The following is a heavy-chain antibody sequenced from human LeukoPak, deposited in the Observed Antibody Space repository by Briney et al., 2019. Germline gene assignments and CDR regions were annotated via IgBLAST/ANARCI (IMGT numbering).Heavy chain of an antibody. CDR1: GGSISSSTYY. Sequence: SETLSLTCTVSGGSISSSTYYGGWIRQPPGKGLEWIGSIFYSGSTYYNPSLKSRATISIDTSKNQFSLKLSSVTAADTAVYYCARGEQLVDYWGQGTLVTVSS. CDR2: IFYSGST. CDR3: ARGEQLVDY. V-gene: IGHV4-39*07. J-gene: IGHJ4*02. D-gene: IGHD6-13*01.